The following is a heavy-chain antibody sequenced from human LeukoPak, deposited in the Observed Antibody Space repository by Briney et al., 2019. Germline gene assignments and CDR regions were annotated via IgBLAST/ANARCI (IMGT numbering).Heavy chain of an antibody. V-gene: IGHV4-39*01. CDR3: AAQRGYYYDSSGYYLGYFQH. CDR1: GGSISSSSYY. Sequence: PSETLSLTCTVSGGSISSSSYYWGWIRQPPGKGLEWIGSIYYSGSTYYNPSLKSRVTISVDTSKNQFSLKLSSVTAADTAVYYCAAQRGYYYDSSGYYLGYFQHWGQGTLVTVSS. J-gene: IGHJ1*01. CDR2: IYYSGST. D-gene: IGHD3-22*01.